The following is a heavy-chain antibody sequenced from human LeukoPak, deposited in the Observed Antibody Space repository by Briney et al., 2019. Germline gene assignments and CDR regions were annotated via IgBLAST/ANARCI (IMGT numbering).Heavy chain of an antibody. J-gene: IGHJ4*02. CDR2: IWSDGTN. V-gene: IGHV3-33*06. D-gene: IGHD4-11*01. CDR1: GFMFTDYG. CDR3: AKDIQRGFDYTNSLDY. Sequence: PGGSLRLSCAASGFMFTDYGMHWVRQAPGKGLEWEAVIWSDGTNNSDSVKGRFAISRDDSNDMVYLQMNRLRAEDTAVYYCAKDIQRGFDYTNSLDYWGQGTLVTVSS.